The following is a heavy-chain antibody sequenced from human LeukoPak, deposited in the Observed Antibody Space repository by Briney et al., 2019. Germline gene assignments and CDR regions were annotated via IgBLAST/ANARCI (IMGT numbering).Heavy chain of an antibody. J-gene: IGHJ5*02. CDR2: IYYSGST. CDR3: ARGGDVFDP. Sequence: PSETLSLTCTVSGGSISSYYWSWIRQPPGKGLEWIGYIYYSGSTNYNPSLKSRVTISVDTSKNQFSLKLSSVTAADTAVYYCARGGDVFDPWGQGTLVTVSS. V-gene: IGHV4-59*01. CDR1: GGSISSYY. D-gene: IGHD3-16*01.